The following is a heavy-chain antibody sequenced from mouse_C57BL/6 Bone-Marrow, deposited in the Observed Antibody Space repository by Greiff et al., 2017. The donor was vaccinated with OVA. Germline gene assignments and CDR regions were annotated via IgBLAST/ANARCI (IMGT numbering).Heavy chain of an antibody. V-gene: IGHV1-26*01. CDR2: INPNNGGT. Sequence: EVQLQQSGPELVKPGASVKISCKASGYTFTDYYMNWVKQSHGKSLEWIGDINPNNGGTSYNQKFKGKATLTVDKSSSTAYMELRSLTSEDSAVYYSLIYYDYEGDYWGQGTTLTVSS. CDR3: LIYYDYEGDY. J-gene: IGHJ2*01. D-gene: IGHD2-4*01. CDR1: GYTFTDYY.